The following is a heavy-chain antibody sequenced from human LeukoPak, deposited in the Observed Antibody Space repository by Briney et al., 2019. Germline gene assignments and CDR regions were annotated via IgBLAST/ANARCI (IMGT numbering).Heavy chain of an antibody. CDR1: GGTFSSYA. Sequence: GASVKVSCKASGGTFSSYAISWVRQAPGQGLEWMGGIIPIFGTANYAQKFQGRVTITADESTSTAYMELSSLRSEDTAVYYCARDQGSGGTMVRGVDYYYYGMDVWGQGTTVTVSS. CDR2: IIPIFGTA. J-gene: IGHJ6*02. D-gene: IGHD3-10*01. V-gene: IGHV1-69*13. CDR3: ARDQGSGGTMVRGVDYYYYGMDV.